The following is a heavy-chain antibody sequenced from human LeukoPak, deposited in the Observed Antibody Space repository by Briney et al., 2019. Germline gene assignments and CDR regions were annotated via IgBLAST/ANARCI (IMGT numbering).Heavy chain of an antibody. CDR1: GFTFTRYA. Sequence: GGSLRLSCAASGFTFTRYAMHWVRQAPGKGLEWVAVISSDGTDKYYADSVKGRFTISRDSAKNTLYLQMNSLRAEDTAVYYCARALITMIRGVINYWGQGTLVTVSS. CDR2: ISSDGTDK. J-gene: IGHJ4*02. D-gene: IGHD3-10*01. V-gene: IGHV3-30-3*01. CDR3: ARALITMIRGVINY.